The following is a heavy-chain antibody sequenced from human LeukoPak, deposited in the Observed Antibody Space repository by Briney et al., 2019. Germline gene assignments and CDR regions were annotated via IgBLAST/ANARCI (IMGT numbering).Heavy chain of an antibody. D-gene: IGHD2-15*01. CDR3: ARVEVPRDINDWYFDL. CDR1: GYSIDHGFF. J-gene: IGHJ2*01. Sequence: SETLSLTCTVSGYSIDHGFFWVWFRQPPGGGLEWIGSLYHSGTTYYNTSLKSRISTSVDTSKNQFSLKLRLVTAADTAVYYCARVEVPRDINDWYFDLWGRGTLVTVSS. CDR2: LYHSGTT. V-gene: IGHV4-38-2*02.